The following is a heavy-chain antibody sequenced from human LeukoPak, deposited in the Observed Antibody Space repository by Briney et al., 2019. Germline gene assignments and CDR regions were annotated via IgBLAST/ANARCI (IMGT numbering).Heavy chain of an antibody. V-gene: IGHV1-18*01. Sequence: ASVKVSCKASGYTFSNYGISWVRQAPGQGLEWMGWISTYNGHTKYEQKFQGRVVMTTDTSTSTVYMELRSLRSDDAAVYYCARALIASYGYGIGFWGQGTLVTVSS. CDR1: GYTFSNYG. D-gene: IGHD5-18*01. J-gene: IGHJ4*02. CDR3: ARALIASYGYGIGF. CDR2: ISTYNGHT.